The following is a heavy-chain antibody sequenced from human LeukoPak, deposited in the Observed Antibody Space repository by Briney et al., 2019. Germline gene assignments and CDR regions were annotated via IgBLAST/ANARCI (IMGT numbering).Heavy chain of an antibody. V-gene: IGHV3-64*01. Sequence: GGSLRLSCAASGFTFSSYAMHWARQAPGKGLEYVSAISSNGGSTYYANSVKGRFTISRDNSKNTLYLQMGSLRAEDMAVYYCARSGRDGYNKYFDYWGQGTLVTVSS. CDR3: ARSGRDGYNKYFDY. D-gene: IGHD5-24*01. J-gene: IGHJ4*02. CDR1: GFTFSSYA. CDR2: ISSNGGST.